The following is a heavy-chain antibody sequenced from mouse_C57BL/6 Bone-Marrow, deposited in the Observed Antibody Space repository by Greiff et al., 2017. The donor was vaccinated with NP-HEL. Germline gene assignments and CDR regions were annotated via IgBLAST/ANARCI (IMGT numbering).Heavy chain of an antibody. CDR1: GYTFTDYY. D-gene: IGHD1-1*01. Sequence: EVQLQQSGPELVKPGASVKISCKASGYTFTDYYMNWVKQSHGKSLEWIGDINPNNGGTSYNQKFKGKATLTVDKSSSTAYMELRSLTSEDSAVYYCARRAGTVVATRGYFDVWGTGTTVTVSS. J-gene: IGHJ1*03. V-gene: IGHV1-26*01. CDR2: INPNNGGT. CDR3: ARRAGTVVATRGYFDV.